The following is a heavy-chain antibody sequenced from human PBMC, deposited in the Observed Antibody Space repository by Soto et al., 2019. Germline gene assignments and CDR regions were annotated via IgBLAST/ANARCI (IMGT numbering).Heavy chain of an antibody. CDR1: GFTFSSYA. D-gene: IGHD3-3*01. J-gene: IGHJ6*03. Sequence: EVQLLESGGGLVQPGGSPRLSCAASGFTFSSYAMSWVRQAPGKGLEWVSAISGSGGSTYYADSVKGRFTISRDNSKNTLYLQMNSLRAEDTAVYYCAKGQRDFWTNYYMDVWGKGTTVTVSS. CDR2: ISGSGGST. CDR3: AKGQRDFWTNYYMDV. V-gene: IGHV3-23*01.